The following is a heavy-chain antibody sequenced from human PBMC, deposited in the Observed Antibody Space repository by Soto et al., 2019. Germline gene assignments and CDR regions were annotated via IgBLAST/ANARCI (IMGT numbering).Heavy chain of an antibody. CDR3: ARGYYDFWSGYPGTSPDAFDI. V-gene: IGHV4-30-2*01. D-gene: IGHD3-3*01. Sequence: SETLSLTCAVSGGSLSSGGYSWSWIRQPPGKGLEWIGYIYHSGSTYYNPSLKSRVTISVDRSKNQFSLKLSSVTAADTAVYYCARGYYDFWSGYPGTSPDAFDIWGQGTMVTVSS. CDR1: GGSLSSGGYS. J-gene: IGHJ3*02. CDR2: IYHSGST.